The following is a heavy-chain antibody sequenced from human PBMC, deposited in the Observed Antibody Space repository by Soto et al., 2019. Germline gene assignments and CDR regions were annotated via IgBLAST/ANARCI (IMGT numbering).Heavy chain of an antibody. CDR3: ARVLGNNGLDV. CDR2: ISTYNGNT. CDR1: GYKFTTYG. D-gene: IGHD7-27*01. V-gene: IGHV1-18*04. Sequence: QVQLLQSGAEVKKPGASVKVSCKASGYKFTTYGITCVRQAPGQGLEWLGGISTYNGNTDYAQNLKDRVTMTTETSTSTAYFEVRSLTSDDTAVYFCARVLGNNGLDVWGQGTTATVSS. J-gene: IGHJ6*02.